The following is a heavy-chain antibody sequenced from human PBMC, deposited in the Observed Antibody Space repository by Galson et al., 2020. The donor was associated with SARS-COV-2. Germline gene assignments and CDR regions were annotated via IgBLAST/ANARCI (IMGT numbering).Heavy chain of an antibody. D-gene: IGHD3-22*01. CDR1: GFIFSSYA. CDR3: ASDPDTSDYYDSSAFDD. Sequence: GEFLKISCAASGFIFSSYAMHLVRQAPGKGLEWVAVISYHGSNKYYADSVKCRITISRANSKNTLYLQMNSLRAEDSAVYYCASDPDTSDYYDSSAFDDWGQGTMVTVSS. V-gene: IGHV3-30-3*01. CDR2: ISYHGSNK. J-gene: IGHJ4*02.